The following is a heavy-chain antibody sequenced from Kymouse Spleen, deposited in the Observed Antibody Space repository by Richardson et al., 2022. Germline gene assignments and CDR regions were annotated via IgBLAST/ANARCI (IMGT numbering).Heavy chain of an antibody. Sequence: QVQLQQWGAGLLKPSETLSLTCAVYGGSFSGYYWSWIRQPPGKGLEWIGEINHSGSTNYNPSLKSRVTISVDTSKNQFSLKLSSVTAADTAVYYCARVNWNYVFDYWGQGTLVTVSS. CDR1: GGSFSGYY. CDR3: ARVNWNYVFDY. J-gene: IGHJ4*02. V-gene: IGHV4-34*01. D-gene: IGHD1-7*01. CDR2: INHSGST.